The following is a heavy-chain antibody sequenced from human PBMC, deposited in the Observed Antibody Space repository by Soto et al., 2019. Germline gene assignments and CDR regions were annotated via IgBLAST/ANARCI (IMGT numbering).Heavy chain of an antibody. CDR3: AREVGGGWVSDWFDP. D-gene: IGHD2-21*01. CDR2: INPNSGGT. V-gene: IGHV1-2*04. J-gene: IGHJ5*02. Sequence: GASVKVSGKASGYTFTGYYMHWVRQAPGQGLEWMGWINPNSGGTNYAQKFQGWVTMTRDTSISTAYMELSRLRSDDTAVYYCAREVGGGWVSDWFDPWGQGTLVTVSS. CDR1: GYTFTGYY.